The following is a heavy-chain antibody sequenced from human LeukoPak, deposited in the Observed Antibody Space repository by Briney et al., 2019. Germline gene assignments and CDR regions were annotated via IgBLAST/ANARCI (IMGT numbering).Heavy chain of an antibody. V-gene: IGHV3-23*01. CDR2: ISGSGGST. CDR1: GYTFSSYA. Sequence: PGGSLRLSCAASGYTFSSYAMSWVRQAPGKGLEWVSAISGSGGSTYYADSVEGRFTISRDNSKNTLYLQMNSLRAEDTAVYYCAKDNIAAAGTLDYWGQGTLVTVSS. CDR3: AKDNIAAAGTLDY. D-gene: IGHD6-13*01. J-gene: IGHJ4*02.